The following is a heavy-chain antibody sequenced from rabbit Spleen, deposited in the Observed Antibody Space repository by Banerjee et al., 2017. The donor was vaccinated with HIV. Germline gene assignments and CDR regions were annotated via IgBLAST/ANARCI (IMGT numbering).Heavy chain of an antibody. J-gene: IGHJ6*01. Sequence: QSLEESGGDLVKPGASLTLTCTASGFSLTSSDYMCWVRQAPGKGLEWIACIAAGSSGSTYYATWAKGRFTISRTSSTTVTLQMTSLTAADTATYFCARDTGSSFSTYGMDLWGPGTLVTVS. CDR1: GFSLTSSDY. CDR2: IAAGSSGST. V-gene: IGHV1S40*01. CDR3: ARDTGSSFSTYGMDL. D-gene: IGHD8-1*01.